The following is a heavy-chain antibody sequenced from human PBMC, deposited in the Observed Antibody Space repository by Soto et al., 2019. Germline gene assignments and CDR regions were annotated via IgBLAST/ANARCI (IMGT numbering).Heavy chain of an antibody. V-gene: IGHV4-59*08. CDR1: GGSISSYY. CDR3: ARHRRHYGSGRHGEYYYYGMDV. Sequence: SETLSLTCPVSGGSISSYYWSWIRQPSGKGLEWIGYIYYSGSTNYNPSLKSRVTISVDTSKNQFSLKLSSVTAADTAVYYCARHRRHYGSGRHGEYYYYGMDVWGQGTTVT. CDR2: IYYSGST. D-gene: IGHD3-10*01. J-gene: IGHJ6*02.